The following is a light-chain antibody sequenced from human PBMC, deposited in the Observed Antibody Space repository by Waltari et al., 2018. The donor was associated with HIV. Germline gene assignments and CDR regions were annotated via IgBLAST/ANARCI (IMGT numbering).Light chain of an antibody. J-gene: IGKJ2*03. CDR1: QSISSW. CDR3: QQYTSYCS. CDR2: KAS. V-gene: IGKV1-5*03. Sequence: QMTQSPSTMSASVGARVTITCRASQSISSWLAWYQQKPGKAPKLLIYKASSLESGVPSRFSGSGSGTEFTLTISSLQPDDFATYYCQQYTSYCSFGQGTKLEIK.